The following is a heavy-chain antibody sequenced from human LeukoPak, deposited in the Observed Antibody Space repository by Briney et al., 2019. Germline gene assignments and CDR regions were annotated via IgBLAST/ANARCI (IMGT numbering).Heavy chain of an antibody. J-gene: IGHJ6*02. Sequence: SQTLSLTCAISGDSVSSISVAWNWIRQSPSRGLEWLGRTYYRSKWYYEYAVSVKGRINISPDTSKNQFSLQLTSVTPEDTAVYYCSLARSEYYYGMDVWGQGTTVTVSS. CDR2: TYYRSKWYY. CDR1: GDSVSSISVA. V-gene: IGHV6-1*01. CDR3: SLARSEYYYGMDV.